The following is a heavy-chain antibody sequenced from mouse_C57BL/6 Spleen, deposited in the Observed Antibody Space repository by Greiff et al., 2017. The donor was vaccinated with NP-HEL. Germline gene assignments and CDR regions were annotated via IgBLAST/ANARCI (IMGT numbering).Heavy chain of an antibody. CDR3: ARWGGNYGNYYAMDY. CDR1: GYTFTSYW. D-gene: IGHD2-1*01. J-gene: IGHJ4*01. CDR2: IDPSDSET. V-gene: IGHV1-52*01. Sequence: VQLQQSGAELVRPGSSVKLSCKASGYTFTSYWMHWVKQRPIQGLEWIGNIDPSDSETHYNQKFKDKATLTVDKSSSTAYMQLSSLTSEDSAVYYCARWGGNYGNYYAMDYWGQGTSVTVSS.